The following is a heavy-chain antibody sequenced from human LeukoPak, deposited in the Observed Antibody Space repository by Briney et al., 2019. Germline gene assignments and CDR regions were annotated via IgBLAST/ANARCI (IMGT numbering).Heavy chain of an antibody. D-gene: IGHD6-19*01. Sequence: SETLSLTCTVSGGSISSYYWSWIRQPPGKGLEWIGYIYYSGSTNYNPSLKSRVTISVDTSKNQFSLKLGSVTAADTAVYYCARVGAVAGTSFYFDYWGQGTLVTVSS. J-gene: IGHJ4*02. CDR3: ARVGAVAGTSFYFDY. V-gene: IGHV4-59*01. CDR2: IYYSGST. CDR1: GGSISSYY.